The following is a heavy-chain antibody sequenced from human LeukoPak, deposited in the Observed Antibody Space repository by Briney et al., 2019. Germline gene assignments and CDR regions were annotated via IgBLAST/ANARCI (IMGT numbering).Heavy chain of an antibody. CDR3: ARQSTRGVLRFLV. D-gene: IGHD3-3*01. CDR2: VYPGDSDS. Sequence: PVAALQISCQCSGYNFAAYRIGGVRQMPGKGLEWMGIVYPGDSDSKYSPSFQGQVTISADKSISTADLQWSSLQASDTATYYCARQSTRGVLRFLVWGQGTTVIVSS. J-gene: IGHJ6*02. V-gene: IGHV5-51*01. CDR1: GYNFAAYR.